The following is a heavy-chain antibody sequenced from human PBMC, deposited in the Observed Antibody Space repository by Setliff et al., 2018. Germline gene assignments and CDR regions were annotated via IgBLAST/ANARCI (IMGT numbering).Heavy chain of an antibody. CDR3: ARAHTWSLPNDNSGYPGWFDP. CDR1: GFSISSGYY. D-gene: IGHD3-22*01. CDR2: IHHSGKA. Sequence: PSETLSLTCAVSGFSISSGYYWGWIRQPPGKGLEWIVNIHHSGKAYYNPSLKSRVTMSVDKSKNHVSLKLSSVTXADTAVYYCARAHTWSLPNDNSGYPGWFDPWGQGTLVTVSS. J-gene: IGHJ5*02. V-gene: IGHV4-38-2*01.